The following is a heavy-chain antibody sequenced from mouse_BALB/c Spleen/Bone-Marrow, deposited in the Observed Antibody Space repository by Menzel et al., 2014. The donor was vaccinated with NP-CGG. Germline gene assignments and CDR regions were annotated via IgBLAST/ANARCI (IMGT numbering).Heavy chain of an antibody. D-gene: IGHD1-1*01. CDR2: IIPNSGYS. V-gene: IGHV1-4*01. Sequence: VQLQQSGAELARPGASVKMSCQASGYTFTRYTMHWEKKRPGQGLEWIGYIIPNSGYSNYNQKFKDKATLTADKSSSTAYMQLGSLTSEDSAVYYCTIRYYAMDYWGQGTSVTVSS. CDR3: TIRYYAMDY. J-gene: IGHJ4*01. CDR1: GYTFTRYT.